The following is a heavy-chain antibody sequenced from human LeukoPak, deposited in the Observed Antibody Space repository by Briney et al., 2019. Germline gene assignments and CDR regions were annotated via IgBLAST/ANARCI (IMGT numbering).Heavy chain of an antibody. CDR1: GFTFSSYA. CDR3: ARDLTPYYYYYGMDV. V-gene: IGHV3-30-3*01. J-gene: IGHJ6*02. D-gene: IGHD2-15*01. Sequence: GGSLRLSCGASGFTFSSYAMHWVRQAPGKGLEWVAVISYDGSNKYYADSVKGRFTISRDNSKNTLYLQMNSLRAEDTAVYYCARDLTPYYYYYGMDVWGQGTTVTVSS. CDR2: ISYDGSNK.